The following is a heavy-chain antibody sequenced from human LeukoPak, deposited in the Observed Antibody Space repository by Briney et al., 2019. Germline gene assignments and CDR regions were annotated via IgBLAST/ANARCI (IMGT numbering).Heavy chain of an antibody. Sequence: SETLSLTCTVSGGSISSYYWSWIRQPPGKGLEWIGYIYYSGSTNYNPSLKSRVTISVDTSKNQFSLKLSSVAAADTAVYYCARATMVRGVPLYYYYGMDVWGQGTTVTVSS. J-gene: IGHJ6*02. CDR1: GGSISSYY. V-gene: IGHV4-59*08. CDR2: IYYSGST. D-gene: IGHD3-10*01. CDR3: ARATMVRGVPLYYYYGMDV.